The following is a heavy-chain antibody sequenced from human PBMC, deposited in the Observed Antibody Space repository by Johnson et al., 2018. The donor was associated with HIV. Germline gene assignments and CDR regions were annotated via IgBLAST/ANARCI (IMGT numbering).Heavy chain of an antibody. CDR1: GFTFDDYG. J-gene: IGHJ3*02. Sequence: EVQLVESGGGVVRPGGSLRLSCAASGFTFDDYGMSWVRQAPGKGLEWVSGINWNGGSTGYADSVKGRFTISRDNSKNTLYLQMNSLRAEDTAVYYCAKDRTSGSYSDDAFDIWGQGTMVTVSS. CDR2: INWNGGST. V-gene: IGHV3-20*04. D-gene: IGHD1-26*01. CDR3: AKDRTSGSYSDDAFDI.